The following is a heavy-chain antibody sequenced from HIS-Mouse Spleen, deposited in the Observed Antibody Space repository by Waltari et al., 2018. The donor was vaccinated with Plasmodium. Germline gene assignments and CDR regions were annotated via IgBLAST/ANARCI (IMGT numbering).Heavy chain of an antibody. D-gene: IGHD3-10*01. CDR3: ARGLRGHYWYFDL. CDR1: GGSFSGYY. Sequence: QVQLQQWGAGLLKPSETLSLTCAVYGGSFSGYYWSWIRQPPGKGLEWIGEINHSGRTNYNPSLKGRVTISVDTSKNQFSLKLSSVTAADTAVYYCARGLRGHYWYFDLWGRGTLVTVSS. J-gene: IGHJ2*01. V-gene: IGHV4-34*01. CDR2: INHSGRT.